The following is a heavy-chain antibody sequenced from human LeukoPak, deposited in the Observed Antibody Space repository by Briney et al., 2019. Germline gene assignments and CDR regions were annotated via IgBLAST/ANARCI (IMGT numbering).Heavy chain of an antibody. D-gene: IGHD3-3*01. J-gene: IGHJ4*02. V-gene: IGHV4-39*01. CDR3: ARLSLGSGYYFDY. CDR2: IYYSGST. Sequence: SETLSLTCTVSGGSIRGSSDYWGWIRQSPGKGLEWIGSIYYSGSTYYNPSLKSRVSISVDTSKNQFHLRLTSVTAADTAVYYCARLSLGSGYYFDYWGQGTLVTVSS. CDR1: GGSIRGSSDY.